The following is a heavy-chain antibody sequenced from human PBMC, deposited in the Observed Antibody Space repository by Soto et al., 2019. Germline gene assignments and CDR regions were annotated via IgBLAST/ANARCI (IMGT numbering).Heavy chain of an antibody. CDR3: AKGYCSSTSCYDAFGYYYYMDV. V-gene: IGHV3-23*01. J-gene: IGHJ6*03. CDR2: ISGSGGST. Sequence: PGGSLKLSCAASGFTFSSYAMSWVCQAPGKGLEWVSAISGSGGSTYYADSVKGRFTISRDNSKNTLYLQMNSLRAEDTAAYYCAKGYCSSTSCYDAFGYYYYMDVWGKGTTVTVSS. D-gene: IGHD2-2*01. CDR1: GFTFSSYA.